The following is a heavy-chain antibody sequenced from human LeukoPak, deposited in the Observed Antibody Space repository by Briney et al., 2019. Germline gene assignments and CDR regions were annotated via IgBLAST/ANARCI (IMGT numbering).Heavy chain of an antibody. CDR3: ARIKGSSGLDY. CDR1: GGSISSGGYY. CDR2: IYYSGST. Sequence: PSETLSLTCTVSGGSISSGGYYWSWTRQHPGKGLEWIGYIYYSGSTYYNPSLKSRVTISVDTSKNQFSLKLSSVTAADTAVYYCARIKGSSGLDYWGQGTLVTVSS. J-gene: IGHJ4*02. D-gene: IGHD3-22*01. V-gene: IGHV4-31*03.